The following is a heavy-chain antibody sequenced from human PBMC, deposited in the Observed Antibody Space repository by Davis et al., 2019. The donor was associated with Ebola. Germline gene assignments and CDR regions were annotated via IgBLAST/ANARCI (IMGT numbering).Heavy chain of an antibody. J-gene: IGHJ6*02. V-gene: IGHV3-11*01. D-gene: IGHD6-19*01. CDR3: ARDKRSSWYGGMDV. CDR1: GFTLSDHY. CDR2: IRSSDTTI. Sequence: GSLKISCAASGFTLSDHYMSWIRQAPGKGLEWVSSIRSSDTTIYYSDSVKGRFTVSRDNAKNSLYLQMNSLRAEDTAVYYCARDKRSSWYGGMDVWGQGTTVTVSS.